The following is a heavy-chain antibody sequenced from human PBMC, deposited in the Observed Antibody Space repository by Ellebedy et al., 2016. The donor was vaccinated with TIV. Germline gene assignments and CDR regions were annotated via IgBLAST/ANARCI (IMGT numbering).Heavy chain of an antibody. D-gene: IGHD6-13*01. CDR2: TYYRSKWYN. CDR1: GDRVSSNSAG. V-gene: IGHV6-1*01. J-gene: IGHJ6*02. CDR3: ARRSSRNVMDV. Sequence: SQTLSLTCAISGDRVSSNSAGWPWLRQSPSRGLEWLGRTYYRSKWYNDYAVSVKSRITINQDTSKNQFSLQLNSVTPEDTAVYYCARRSSRNVMDVWGQGTTVTVSS.